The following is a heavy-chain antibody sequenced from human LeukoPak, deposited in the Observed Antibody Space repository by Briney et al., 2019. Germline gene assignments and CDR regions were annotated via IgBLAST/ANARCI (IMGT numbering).Heavy chain of an antibody. V-gene: IGHV1-2*02. CDR2: INPNSGGT. CDR3: ARASLQRGYSGYDFIGYYGMDV. J-gene: IGHJ6*02. Sequence: GASVKVSCKTSGYTFTGYYMHWVRQAPGQGLEWMGWINPNSGGTNYAQKFQGRVTMTRDTSISTAYMELSRLRSDDTAVYYCARASLQRGYSGYDFIGYYGMDVWGQGTTVTVSS. D-gene: IGHD5-12*01. CDR1: GYTFTGYY.